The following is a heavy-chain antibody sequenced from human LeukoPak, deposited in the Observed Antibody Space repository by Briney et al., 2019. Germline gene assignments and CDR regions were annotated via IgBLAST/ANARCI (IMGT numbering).Heavy chain of an antibody. CDR2: IGRDGGT. CDR3: AKAHGSGSYYMPFDY. J-gene: IGHJ4*02. Sequence: GGSLRLSCVASGSGLRFSEYNMNWVRQSPGKGLEWISYIGRDGGTLYADSVKGRFTTARDNSKNSLYLQMNSLRAEDTAVYYCAKAHGSGSYYMPFDYWGQGTLVTVSS. V-gene: IGHV3-69-1*01. D-gene: IGHD3-10*01. CDR1: GSGLRFSEYN.